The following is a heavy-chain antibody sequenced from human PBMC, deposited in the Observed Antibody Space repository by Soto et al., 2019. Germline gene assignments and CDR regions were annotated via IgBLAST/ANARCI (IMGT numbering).Heavy chain of an antibody. D-gene: IGHD3-10*01. V-gene: IGHV4-34*01. J-gene: IGHJ2*01. CDR2: INHSVST. CDR1: GGSFSGYY. Sequence: QVHLQQWGAGLLKPSETLSLTCAVYGGSFSGYYWNWIRQPPGKGLEWIGEINHSVSTNYNPSLKSRVTISLGTSNNQFSLKLTSVTAADTAVYYCARGRGDGYNQDWYFNLWGRATLVAVSS. CDR3: ARGRGDGYNQDWYFNL.